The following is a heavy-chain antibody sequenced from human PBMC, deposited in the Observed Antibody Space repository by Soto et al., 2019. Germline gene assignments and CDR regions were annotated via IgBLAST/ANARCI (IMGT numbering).Heavy chain of an antibody. Sequence: QVQLVQSGAEVKKPGASVKVSCKASGYTFTRYGITWVRRAPGQGLEWMGWISGYSGNTNSAQNLRGRITMTTDTSASTAYMELRSLRSDDTAVYYCARGGVLLWFGGPLDYWGQGTLVTVSS. J-gene: IGHJ4*02. D-gene: IGHD3-10*01. CDR3: ARGGVLLWFGGPLDY. V-gene: IGHV1-18*01. CDR1: GYTFTRYG. CDR2: ISGYSGNT.